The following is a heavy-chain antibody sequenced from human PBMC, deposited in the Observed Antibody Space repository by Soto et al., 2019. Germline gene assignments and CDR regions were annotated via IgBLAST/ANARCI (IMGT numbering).Heavy chain of an antibody. Sequence: QVQLVESGGGVVQPGRSLRLSYAASGFTFSSYGMHWVRQAPGKGLEWVAVISYDGSNKYYADSVKGRFTISRDNSKNTLYLQMNSLRAEDTAVYYCAKENCGGDCSSYYYYYGMDVWGQGTTVTVSS. V-gene: IGHV3-30*18. CDR1: GFTFSSYG. CDR3: AKENCGGDCSSYYYYYGMDV. J-gene: IGHJ6*02. CDR2: ISYDGSNK. D-gene: IGHD2-21*02.